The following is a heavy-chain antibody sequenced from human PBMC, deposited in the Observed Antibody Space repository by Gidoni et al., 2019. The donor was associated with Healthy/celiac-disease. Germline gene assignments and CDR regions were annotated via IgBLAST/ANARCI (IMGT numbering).Heavy chain of an antibody. CDR1: GFTFSRDA. D-gene: IGHD6-13*01. V-gene: IGHV3-23*01. CDR3: AKGGIAAAGRFDP. CDR2: ISGSGGST. J-gene: IGHJ5*02. Sequence: EVQLMESGGGVVQPGGSLRLSWAASGFTFSRDAMSWVRQAPGKGLEWVSAISGSGGSTYYADSVKGRFTISRDNSKNTLYLQMNSLRAEDTAVYYCAKGGIAAAGRFDPWGQGTLVTVSS.